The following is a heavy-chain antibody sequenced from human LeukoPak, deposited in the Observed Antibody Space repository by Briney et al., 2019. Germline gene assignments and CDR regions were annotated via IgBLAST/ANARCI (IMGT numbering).Heavy chain of an antibody. V-gene: IGHV4-34*01. D-gene: IGHD3-10*01. J-gene: IGHJ4*02. CDR2: INHSGST. CDR1: GGSFSGYY. Sequence: SETLSLTCAVYGGSFSGYYWSWIRQPPGKGLEWIGEINHSGSTNYNPSLKSRVTISVDTSKNQFSLKLSSVTAADTAVYYCARVLDYYGSGTRDFDYWGQGTLVTVSS. CDR3: ARVLDYYGSGTRDFDY.